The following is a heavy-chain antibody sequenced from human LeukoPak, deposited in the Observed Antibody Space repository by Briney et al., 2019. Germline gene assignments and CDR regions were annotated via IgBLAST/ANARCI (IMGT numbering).Heavy chain of an antibody. J-gene: IGHJ4*02. CDR1: GFTFSSYA. CDR3: ARQFSSSGWYSYFDY. CDR2: ISYDGSNK. D-gene: IGHD6-19*01. V-gene: IGHV3-30-3*01. Sequence: PGRSLRLSCAASGFTFSSYAMHWVRQAPGKGLEWVAVISYDGSNKYYADSVKGRFTISRDNSKNTLYLQMNSLRAEDTAVYYCARQFSSSGWYSYFDYWGQGTLVTVSS.